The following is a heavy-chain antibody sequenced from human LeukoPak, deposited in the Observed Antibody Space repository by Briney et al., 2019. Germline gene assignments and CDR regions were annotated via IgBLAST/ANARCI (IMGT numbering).Heavy chain of an antibody. V-gene: IGHV4-31*03. D-gene: IGHD5-12*01. CDR1: GGSISSGGYY. CDR2: IYYSGST. Sequence: PSETLSLTCTVSGGSISSGGYYWSWIRQHPGKGLEWIGYIYYSGSTYYNPSLKSRVTISVDTSKNQFSLKLSSVTAADTAVYYCARATIVATTNWFDPWGQGTLVTVSS. CDR3: ARATIVATTNWFDP. J-gene: IGHJ5*02.